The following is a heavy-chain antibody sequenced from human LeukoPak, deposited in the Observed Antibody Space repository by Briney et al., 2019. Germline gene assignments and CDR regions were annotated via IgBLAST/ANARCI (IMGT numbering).Heavy chain of an antibody. CDR1: GFPFSIYG. CDR3: AKDRGTTVTDYYYYYMDV. D-gene: IGHD4-11*01. CDR2: IRYHGSNK. Sequence: PGGSLRLSCAASGFPFSIYGMHWARHAPGKALEWGAFIRYHGSNKYYEDSVKGRFTISRDNFKNTLYMQMNSMRAENTAVYYCAKDRGTTVTDYYYYYMDVWGKGTTVTVSS. V-gene: IGHV3-30*02. J-gene: IGHJ6*03.